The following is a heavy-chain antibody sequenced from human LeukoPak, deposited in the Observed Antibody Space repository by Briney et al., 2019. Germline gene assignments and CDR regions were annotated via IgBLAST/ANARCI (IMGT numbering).Heavy chain of an antibody. V-gene: IGHV3-9*01. CDR1: GFTFDAYA. D-gene: IGHD6-19*01. CDR2: ISWNSGSI. Sequence: PGGSLRLSCAASGFTFDAYAMHWVRQAPGKGLEWVSGISWNSGSIGYADSVKGRFTISRDNAKNSLYLQMNSLRAEDTALYYCAKAHIAVAGEIDYWGQGTLVTVSS. CDR3: AKAHIAVAGEIDY. J-gene: IGHJ4*02.